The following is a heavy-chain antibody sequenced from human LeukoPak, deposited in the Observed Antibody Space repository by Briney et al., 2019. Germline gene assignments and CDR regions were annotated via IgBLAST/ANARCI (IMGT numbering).Heavy chain of an antibody. V-gene: IGHV4-34*01. CDR2: INHSGST. CDR1: GGCFSGYY. D-gene: IGHD5-18*01. J-gene: IGHJ4*02. Sequence: SETLSLTCAVYGGCFSGYYWRWIRQRPGKGLEWIGEINHSGSTNYNPSLKSRVTISVDTSKNQFSLKLSSVTAADTAVYYCATGGYSYGYFRYWGQGTLVTVSS. CDR3: ATGGYSYGYFRY.